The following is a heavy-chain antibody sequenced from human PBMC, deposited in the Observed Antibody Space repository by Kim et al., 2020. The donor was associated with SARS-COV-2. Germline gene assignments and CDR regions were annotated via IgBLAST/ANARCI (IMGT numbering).Heavy chain of an antibody. CDR2: GGGK. J-gene: IGHJ4*02. CDR3: AKSGQLDY. V-gene: IGHV3-23*01. Sequence: GGGKNYADSVKGRFTISRDNSKNTLYLQMNSLSADDTAVYYWAKSGQLDYWGQGTLVTVSS. D-gene: IGHD6-6*01.